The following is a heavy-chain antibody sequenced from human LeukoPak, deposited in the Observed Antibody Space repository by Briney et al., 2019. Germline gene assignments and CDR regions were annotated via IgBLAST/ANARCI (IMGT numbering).Heavy chain of an antibody. V-gene: IGHV3-23*01. J-gene: IGHJ4*02. CDR3: ARDAYYYGSGSPDDY. Sequence: PGGSLRLSCAASGFTFSSYGMSWVRQAPGKGLEWVSAISGSGGSTYYADSVKGRFTISRDNSKNTLYLQMNSLRAEDTAVYYCARDAYYYGSGSPDDYWGQGTLVTVSS. CDR1: GFTFSSYG. D-gene: IGHD3-10*01. CDR2: ISGSGGST.